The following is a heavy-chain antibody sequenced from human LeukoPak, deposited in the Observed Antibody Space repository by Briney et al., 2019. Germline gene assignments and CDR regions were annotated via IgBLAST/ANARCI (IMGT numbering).Heavy chain of an antibody. CDR1: GFTFSNYW. CDR2: INSDGSSR. J-gene: IGHJ4*02. D-gene: IGHD6-13*01. V-gene: IGHV3-74*01. Sequence: GGSLRLSCAASGFTFSNYWMHWVRQAPGKGLVWVSRINSDGSSRNYADSVKGRFTISRDNAKNTLFLQMNSLRAEDTAVYYCASASSHRIAAGGDYWGQGILVAVSS. CDR3: ASASSHRIAAGGDY.